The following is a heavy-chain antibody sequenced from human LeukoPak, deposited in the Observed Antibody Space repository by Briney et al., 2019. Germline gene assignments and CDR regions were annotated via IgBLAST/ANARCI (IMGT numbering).Heavy chain of an antibody. CDR3: AREAGGDYGDYYYYYYMDV. CDR1: GFTFDDYG. D-gene: IGHD4/OR15-4a*01. V-gene: IGHV3-20*04. CDR2: VNWNGGST. J-gene: IGHJ6*03. Sequence: GGSLRLSCAASGFTFDDYGMSWVRQAPGKGLEWVSGVNWNGGSTGYADSVKGRFTISRDNAKNPLYLQMNSLRAEDTALYYCAREAGGDYGDYYYYYYMDVWGKGTTVTVSS.